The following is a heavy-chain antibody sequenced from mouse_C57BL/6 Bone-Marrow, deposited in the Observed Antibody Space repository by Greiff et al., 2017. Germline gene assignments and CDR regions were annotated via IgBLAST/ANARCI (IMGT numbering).Heavy chain of an antibody. V-gene: IGHV1-63*01. CDR2: IYPGGGYT. D-gene: IGHD2-4*01. CDR3: AREGLRLPWFAY. Sequence: QVQLQQSGAELVRPGTSVKMSCKASGYTFTNYWIGWAKQRPGHGLEWIGDIYPGGGYTNYNEKFQGKATLTADNSSSTAYIQISSLTSENSAIYYCAREGLRLPWFAYWGQGTLVTVSA. CDR1: GYTFTNYW. J-gene: IGHJ3*01.